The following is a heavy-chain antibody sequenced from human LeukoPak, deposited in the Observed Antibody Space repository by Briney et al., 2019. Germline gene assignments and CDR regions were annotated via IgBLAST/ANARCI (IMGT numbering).Heavy chain of an antibody. CDR1: GFTFSRYA. J-gene: IGHJ4*02. Sequence: GGSLRLSCAASGFTFSRYAMSWVRQAPGKGLEWVSGTSGSGGTTEYADSVKGRFTISKDKSKNTLYLQMNSLRAEDTAVYYCARDNLDFWSGDHYFDDWGQGTLVTVSS. CDR2: TSGSGGTT. V-gene: IGHV3-23*01. CDR3: ARDNLDFWSGDHYFDD. D-gene: IGHD3-3*01.